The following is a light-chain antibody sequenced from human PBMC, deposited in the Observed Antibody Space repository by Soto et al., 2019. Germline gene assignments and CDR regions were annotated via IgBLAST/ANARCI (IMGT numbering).Light chain of an antibody. J-gene: IGKJ1*01. Sequence: EDVLTQSPGTLSLSPGERATLSCRASQSVRSSYLAWYQQKPGQAPRLLIYDASSRATGSPDRFSGSGSGTDFTLTISRLEPEDFAVYYCQQYGSSPWTFGQGTKVDIK. CDR1: QSVRSSY. V-gene: IGKV3-20*01. CDR3: QQYGSSPWT. CDR2: DAS.